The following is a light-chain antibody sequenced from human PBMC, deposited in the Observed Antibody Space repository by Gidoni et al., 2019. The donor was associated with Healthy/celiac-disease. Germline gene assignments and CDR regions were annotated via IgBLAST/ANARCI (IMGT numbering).Light chain of an antibody. J-gene: IGKJ2*01. CDR1: QSISSY. CDR2: AAS. V-gene: IGKV1-39*01. Sequence: DIQITHSPSSLSASVGDRVTITCRASQSISSYLNWYQQKPGKAPKLLIYAASSLQSGVPSRFSGSGSGTDFTLTISSLQPEDFATYYCQQSYSTLRTFGQXTKLEIK. CDR3: QQSYSTLRT.